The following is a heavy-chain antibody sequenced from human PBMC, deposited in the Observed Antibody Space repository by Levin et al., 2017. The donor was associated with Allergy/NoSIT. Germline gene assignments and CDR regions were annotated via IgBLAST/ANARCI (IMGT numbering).Heavy chain of an antibody. V-gene: IGHV5-51*01. J-gene: IGHJ6*03. CDR2: IYPGNSDT. D-gene: IGHD4-11*01. CDR3: ARHDRSDYSYYYYYMDV. Sequence: KVSCKGSGYSFTSYWIGWVRQMPGKGLEWMGIIYPGNSDTRYSPSFQGQVTISADKSISTAYLQWSSLKASDTAMYYCARHDRSDYSYYYYYMDVWGKGTTVTVSS. CDR1: GYSFTSYW.